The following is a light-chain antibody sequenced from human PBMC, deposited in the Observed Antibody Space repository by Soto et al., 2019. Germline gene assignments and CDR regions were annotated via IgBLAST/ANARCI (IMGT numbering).Light chain of an antibody. V-gene: IGKV3-20*01. Sequence: EVVLTQSPGTLSLSPGERATLSCRASQSFSSNYLVWYQQKPGQAPRLLIYAASRRAAGIPDRFSGSGSGTDYTLTISRLEPEDVAVYYCQQYGSSSGTFGQGTKVEIK. CDR2: AAS. CDR1: QSFSSNY. J-gene: IGKJ1*01. CDR3: QQYGSSSGT.